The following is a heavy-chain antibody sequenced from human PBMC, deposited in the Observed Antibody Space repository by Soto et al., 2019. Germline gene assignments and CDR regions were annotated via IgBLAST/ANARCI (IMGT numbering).Heavy chain of an antibody. V-gene: IGHV3-23*01. CDR1: GFTFSSYA. Sequence: GGSLRLSCAASGFTFSSYAMSWVRQSPGKGLEWVSAISGSGGSTYYADSVKGRFTISRDNSKNTLYLQMNSLRAEDTAVYYCAKNPRVGIAVAGKYYFDYWGQGTLVTVSS. CDR3: AKNPRVGIAVAGKYYFDY. J-gene: IGHJ4*02. CDR2: ISGSGGST. D-gene: IGHD6-19*01.